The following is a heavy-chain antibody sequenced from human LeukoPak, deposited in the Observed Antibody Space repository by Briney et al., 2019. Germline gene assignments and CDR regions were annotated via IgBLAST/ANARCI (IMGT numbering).Heavy chain of an antibody. D-gene: IGHD5-18*01. CDR3: ARPTSGYSYGSYYYYGMDV. CDR1: GYSFTSYW. Sequence: PGESLKISCKGSGYSFTSYWIGWVRQMPGKGLEWMGIIYPGDSDTRYSPSFQGQVTISADKSISTAYLQWSSLKASDTAMYYCARPTSGYSYGSYYYYGMDVWGQGTTVTVSS. J-gene: IGHJ6*02. V-gene: IGHV5-51*01. CDR2: IYPGDSDT.